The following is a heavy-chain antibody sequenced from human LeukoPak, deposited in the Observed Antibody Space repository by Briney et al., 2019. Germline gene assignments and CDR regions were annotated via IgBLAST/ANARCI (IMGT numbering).Heavy chain of an antibody. Sequence: GSAVKVSCKASGGTFSSHAISWVRQAPGQGLEWLGGIIPMFGAVTYAEAFQGRVTVTTDESTSTAYMELRSLRSDDTAVYYCARVQGLAASGAPNYYYYYYMDVWGKGTTVTVSS. J-gene: IGHJ6*03. D-gene: IGHD6-13*01. V-gene: IGHV1-69*05. CDR2: IIPMFGAV. CDR3: ARVQGLAASGAPNYYYYYYMDV. CDR1: GGTFSSHA.